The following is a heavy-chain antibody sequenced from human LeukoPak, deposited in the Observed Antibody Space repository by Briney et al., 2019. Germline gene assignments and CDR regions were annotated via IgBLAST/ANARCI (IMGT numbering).Heavy chain of an antibody. D-gene: IGHD6-13*01. CDR3: AKDRGSSWYSLYPFDY. J-gene: IGHJ4*02. CDR2: ISGSGGST. V-gene: IGHV3-23*01. CDR1: GFTFSSYA. Sequence: PGGSLRLSCAVSGFTFSSYAVSWVRQAPGKGLEWVSAISGSGGSTYYADSVKGRFTISRDNSKNTLYLQMNSLRAEDTAVYYCAKDRGSSWYSLYPFDYWGQGTLVTVSS.